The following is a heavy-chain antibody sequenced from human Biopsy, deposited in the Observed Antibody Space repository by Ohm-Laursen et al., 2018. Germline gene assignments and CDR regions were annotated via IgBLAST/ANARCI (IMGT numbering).Heavy chain of an antibody. J-gene: IGHJ4*02. V-gene: IGHV3-15*01. CDR2: IKSKTDGGTI. CDR1: GLTFTTAL. D-gene: IGHD3-16*02. CDR3: TTYQY. Sequence: SLKLSCAASGLTFTTALMSWVRQAPGKGLEWVGRIKSKTDGGTIDYAASVKSRIIISRDDSKKTVYLQMNNLKTEDTGVYYCTTYQYWGQGTLVTVSS.